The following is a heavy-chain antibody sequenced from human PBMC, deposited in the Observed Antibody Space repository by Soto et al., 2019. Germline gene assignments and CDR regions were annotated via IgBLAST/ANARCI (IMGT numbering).Heavy chain of an antibody. J-gene: IGHJ4*02. Sequence: QVQLVESGGGVVQPGRSLSLSCAASGFTFSGYPMHWVRQAPGKGLEWVAVISYDGRVKYYVDSVKGRFTISRDDSKNTLYLQMNRLRVDDTAVYYCARDFIVGAPDYFDYWGQGTLVTVSS. V-gene: IGHV3-30*04. CDR1: GFTFSGYP. CDR2: ISYDGRVK. CDR3: ARDFIVGAPDYFDY. D-gene: IGHD1-26*01.